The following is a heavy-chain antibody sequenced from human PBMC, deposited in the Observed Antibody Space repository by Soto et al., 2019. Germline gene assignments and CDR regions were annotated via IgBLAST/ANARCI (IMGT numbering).Heavy chain of an antibody. CDR2: ISGSGGST. V-gene: IGHV3-23*01. Sequence: GSERLSXAACGLTFSSYAMSWVRQATGKGLEWVSAISGSGGSTYYADSVKGRFTISRDNSKNTLYLQMNSLRAEDTAVYYCAKDVNAYYDFWSAADYWGQGTLVTVSS. D-gene: IGHD3-3*01. CDR1: GLTFSSYA. J-gene: IGHJ4*02. CDR3: AKDVNAYYDFWSAADY.